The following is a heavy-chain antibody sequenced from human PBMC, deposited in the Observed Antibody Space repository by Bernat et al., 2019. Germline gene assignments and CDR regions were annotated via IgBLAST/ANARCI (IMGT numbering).Heavy chain of an antibody. CDR2: IKSKTNGGTT. CDR3: TTIGDSSAWD. D-gene: IGHD3-10*01. J-gene: IGHJ4*02. V-gene: IGHV3-15*07. CDR1: GFIFSNAW. Sequence: EVQLVESGGGLVKPGESLRLSCAASGFIFSNAWMNWVRQAPGEGLEWVGRIKSKTNGGTTDYAAPVKGRFAISRDDSKNTLYLQMNSLKSEDTAVYYCTTIGDSSAWDWGQGTLVTVSS.